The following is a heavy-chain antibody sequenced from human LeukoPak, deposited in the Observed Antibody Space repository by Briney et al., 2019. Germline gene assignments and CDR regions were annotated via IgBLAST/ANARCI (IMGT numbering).Heavy chain of an antibody. J-gene: IGHJ6*04. CDR1: GYSFTSYW. Sequence: GESLKISCKGSGYSFTSYWISWVRQMPGKGLEWMGRIDPSGSYTNYSPSFQGHVTISADKSISTAYLQWSSLKASDTAMYYCARHLPLWFGELLSWEYYYYGMDVWGKGTTVTVSS. D-gene: IGHD3-10*01. V-gene: IGHV5-10-1*01. CDR3: ARHLPLWFGELLSWEYYYYGMDV. CDR2: IDPSGSYT.